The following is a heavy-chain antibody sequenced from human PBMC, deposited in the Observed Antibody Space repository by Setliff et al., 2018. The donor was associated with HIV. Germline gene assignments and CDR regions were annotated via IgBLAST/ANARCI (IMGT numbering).Heavy chain of an antibody. CDR2: IYHSEYT. D-gene: IGHD2-2*01. Sequence: PSETLSLTCAVSGGSISSDNWWTWVRQAPGKGLEWIGEIYHSEYTNHNPSLKSRVSMSVDKSKNQFSLKLTSVTAADTAVYYCARGHCSGTNCYGVDYYGMDVWGQGTTVTVSS. CDR3: ARGHCSGTNCYGVDYYGMDV. V-gene: IGHV4-4*02. CDR1: GGSISSDNW. J-gene: IGHJ6*02.